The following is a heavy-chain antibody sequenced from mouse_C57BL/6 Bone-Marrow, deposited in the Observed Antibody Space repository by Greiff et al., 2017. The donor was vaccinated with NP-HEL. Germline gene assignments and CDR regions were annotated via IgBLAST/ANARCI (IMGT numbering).Heavy chain of an antibody. CDR3: ARSGDWDAWFAY. Sequence: EVQLQQSGPELVKPGASVKISCKASGYSFTGYYMNWVKQSPEKSLEWIGEINPSTGGTTYNQKFKAKATLTVDKSSSTAYMQLKSLTSEDSAVYYCARSGDWDAWFAYWGQGTLVTVSA. CDR2: INPSTGGT. D-gene: IGHD4-1*01. J-gene: IGHJ3*01. CDR1: GYSFTGYY. V-gene: IGHV1-42*01.